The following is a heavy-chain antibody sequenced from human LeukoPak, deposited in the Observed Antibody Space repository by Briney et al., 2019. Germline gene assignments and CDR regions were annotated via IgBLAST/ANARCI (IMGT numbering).Heavy chain of an antibody. CDR2: IYSGGST. D-gene: IGHD2-2*01. Sequence: GGSLRLSCAASGFTVSSNYMSWVRQAPGKGLEWVSVIYSGGSTYYADSVKGRFTISRDNSKNTLYLQMNSLRAEDTAVYYCARAVAVPAAPNPELRSTPFDYWGQGTLVTVSS. J-gene: IGHJ4*02. CDR3: ARAVAVPAAPNPELRSTPFDY. V-gene: IGHV3-66*02. CDR1: GFTVSSNY.